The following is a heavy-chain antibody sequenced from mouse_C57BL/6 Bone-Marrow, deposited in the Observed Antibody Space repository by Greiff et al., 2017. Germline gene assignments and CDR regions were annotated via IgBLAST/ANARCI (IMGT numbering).Heavy chain of an antibody. CDR1: GYTFTSYD. J-gene: IGHJ1*03. CDR2: IYPRDGST. D-gene: IGHD1-1*01. CDR3: ARGTTVVRNWYFDV. Sequence: QVTLKVSGPELVKPGASVKLSCKASGYTFTSYDINWVKQRPGQGLEWIGWIYPRDGSTKYNEKFKGKATLTVDTSSSTAYMELHSLTSEDSAVYFCARGTTVVRNWYFDVWGTGTTVTVSS. V-gene: IGHV1-85*01.